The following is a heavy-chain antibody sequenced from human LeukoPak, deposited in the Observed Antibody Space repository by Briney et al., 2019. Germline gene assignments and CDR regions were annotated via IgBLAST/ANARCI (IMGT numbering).Heavy chain of an antibody. J-gene: IGHJ4*02. V-gene: IGHV3-9*01. D-gene: IGHD3-10*01. Sequence: GGSLRLSCAASGFTFDDYAMHWVRQAPGKGLEWVSGISWNSGSIGYADSVKGRFTISRDNAKNSLYLQMNSLRAEDTALYYCAKDGDYENGSGSYYYWGQGTLVTVSS. CDR3: AKDGDYENGSGSYYY. CDR1: GFTFDDYA. CDR2: ISWNSGSI.